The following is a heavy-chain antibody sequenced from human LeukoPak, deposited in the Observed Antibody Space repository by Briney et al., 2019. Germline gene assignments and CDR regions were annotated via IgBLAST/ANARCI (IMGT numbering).Heavy chain of an antibody. V-gene: IGHV4-38-2*02. D-gene: IGHD5-24*01. CDR2: IYHSGST. Sequence: SETLSLTCTVSGYSISSGYYWGWIRQPPGKGLEWIGSIYHSGSTYYNPSLKTRVTISVDTSKNQFSLKLSSATAADTAVYYCARLYLPATRFDYWGQGTLVTVSS. J-gene: IGHJ4*02. CDR1: GYSISSGYY. CDR3: ARLYLPATRFDY.